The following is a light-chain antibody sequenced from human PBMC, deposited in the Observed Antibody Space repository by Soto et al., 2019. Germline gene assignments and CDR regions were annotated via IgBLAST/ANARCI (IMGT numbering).Light chain of an antibody. J-gene: IGLJ1*01. CDR1: SSDVGGYDY. V-gene: IGLV2-14*01. CDR3: SSYTSRITRV. Sequence: QSSLTQPASVSGSPGQSITIACTGTSSDVGGYDYVSWYQQHPGKAPKLMIYEVSNRPSGVSNRFSGSKSGNTASLTISGLQAEDEADYYCSSYTSRITRVFGTGTQLTVL. CDR2: EVS.